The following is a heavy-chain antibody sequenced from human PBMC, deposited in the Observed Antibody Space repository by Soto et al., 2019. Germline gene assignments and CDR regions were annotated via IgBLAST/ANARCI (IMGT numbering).Heavy chain of an antibody. Sequence: QVQLQESSPGLVKPSQTLSLTCTVSGGSISSGGYYWSWSRQHPGEGLEWIGYIYHSGTTYYNPSLKSRVTISVDTSKNKLSLKLTSVTAADTAVYYCASVRGNQRLGWFDPWGQGTLVTVSS. CDR1: GGSISSGGYY. D-gene: IGHD6-25*01. V-gene: IGHV4-31*03. CDR2: IYHSGTT. J-gene: IGHJ5*02. CDR3: ASVRGNQRLGWFDP.